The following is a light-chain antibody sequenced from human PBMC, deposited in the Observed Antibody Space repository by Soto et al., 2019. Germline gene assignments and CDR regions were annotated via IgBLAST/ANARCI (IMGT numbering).Light chain of an antibody. CDR3: QQRSNWPLT. J-gene: IGKJ4*01. V-gene: IGKV3-11*01. Sequence: EIVLTQSPATLSLSPGERATLSCRASQTVSNNLAWYQQNPGQAPRLLIYGASIRATGIPARFSGRGSGTAFTPTISSLQAEDVAVYYCQQRSNWPLTFGGGTKVDIK. CDR1: QTVSNN. CDR2: GAS.